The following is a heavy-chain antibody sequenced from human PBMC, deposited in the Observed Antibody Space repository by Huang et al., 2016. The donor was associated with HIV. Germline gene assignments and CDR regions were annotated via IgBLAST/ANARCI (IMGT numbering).Heavy chain of an antibody. CDR2: IVSIFGTG. J-gene: IGHJ4*02. V-gene: IGHV1-69*01. D-gene: IGHD1-20*01. CDR3: ARGLSGNIDS. CDR1: GGTFSSHT. Sequence: QVQLVQSGAELKKPGSSVKVSCKASGGTFSSHTITWVRQAPGQGFEWRGEIVSIFGTGNNAQNFQGRVTITADEATATAYLELSSLKFEDTAIYYCARGLSGNIDSWGQGSLVTVSS.